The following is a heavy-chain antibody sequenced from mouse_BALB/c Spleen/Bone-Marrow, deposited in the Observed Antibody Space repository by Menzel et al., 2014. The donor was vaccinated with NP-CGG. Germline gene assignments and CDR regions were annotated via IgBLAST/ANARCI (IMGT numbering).Heavy chain of an antibody. Sequence: EVKLLESGPGLVKPSQSLSLTCSVTGHSITSDYYWNWIRQFPGNKLEWMGYISHDGTNNYNPSLKNRFPITRDTSKNQFFLKLNSVTTEDTATYYCSSYNYYGMDYWGQGTSVTVSS. CDR2: ISHDGTN. J-gene: IGHJ4*01. CDR1: GHSITSDYY. CDR3: SSYNYYGMDY. V-gene: IGHV3-6*02.